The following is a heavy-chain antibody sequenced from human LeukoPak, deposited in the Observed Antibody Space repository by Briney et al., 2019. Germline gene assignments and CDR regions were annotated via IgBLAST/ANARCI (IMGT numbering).Heavy chain of an antibody. CDR3: ARSIAAANWFDP. CDR2: ISGSGGST. CDR1: GFTFSSYA. J-gene: IGHJ5*02. D-gene: IGHD6-13*01. V-gene: IGHV3-23*01. Sequence: GGSLRLSCAASGFTFSSYAMSWVRQAPGKGLVWVSAISGSGGSTYYADSVKGRFTISRDNSKNTLYLQMNSLRAEDTAVYYCARSIAAANWFDPWGQGTLVTVSS.